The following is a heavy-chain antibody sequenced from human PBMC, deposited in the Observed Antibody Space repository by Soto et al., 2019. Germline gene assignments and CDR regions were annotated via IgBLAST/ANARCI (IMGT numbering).Heavy chain of an antibody. V-gene: IGHV3-33*06. CDR3: AKAIAVAGPFDY. D-gene: IGHD6-19*01. Sequence: GGSLRLSCAASGFTFSSYVMHWVRPAPGKGLEWVAVIWYDGSNKYYADSVKGRFTISRDNSKNTLYLQMNSLRAEDTAVYYCAKAIAVAGPFDYWGQGTLVTVSS. CDR1: GFTFSSYV. J-gene: IGHJ4*02. CDR2: IWYDGSNK.